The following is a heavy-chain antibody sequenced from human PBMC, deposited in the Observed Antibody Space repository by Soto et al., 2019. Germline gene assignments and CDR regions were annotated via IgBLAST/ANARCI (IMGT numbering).Heavy chain of an antibody. D-gene: IGHD6-19*01. CDR1: GGTFSSYA. V-gene: IGHV1-69*13. Sequence: SVKVSCKASGGTFSSYAISWVRQAPGQGLEWMGGIIPIFGTANYAQKFQGRVTITADESTSTAYMELSSLRSEDTAVYYCARVGGPIGIAVAGRGYFDYWGQGTLVTVSS. CDR2: IIPIFGTA. J-gene: IGHJ4*02. CDR3: ARVGGPIGIAVAGRGYFDY.